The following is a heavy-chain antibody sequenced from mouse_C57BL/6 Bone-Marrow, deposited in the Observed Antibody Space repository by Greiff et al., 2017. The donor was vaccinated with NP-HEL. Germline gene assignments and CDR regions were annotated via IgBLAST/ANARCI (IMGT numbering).Heavy chain of an antibody. CDR2: IYPRSGNT. D-gene: IGHD1-1*01. V-gene: IGHV1-81*01. CDR3: ARRDYYGSKFAY. CDR1: GYTFTSYG. J-gene: IGHJ3*01. Sequence: QVQLKQSGAELARPGASVKLSCKASGYTFTSYGISWVKQRTGQGLEWIGEIYPRSGNTYYNEKFKGKATLTADKSSSTAYMELRSLTSEDSAVYFCARRDYYGSKFAYWGQGTLVTVSA.